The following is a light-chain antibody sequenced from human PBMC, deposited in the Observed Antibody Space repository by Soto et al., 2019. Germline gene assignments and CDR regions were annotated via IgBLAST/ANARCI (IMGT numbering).Light chain of an antibody. CDR2: ENN. Sequence: QSVLTQPPSVSAAPGQKVTISCYGSSSNIANNYVSWYQQLPGTAPKLLIYENNKRPSGIPDRFSGSKSGTSAALGITGLQTGDEADYYCGTWDGSLSAGVFGGGTKLTVL. CDR1: SSNIANNY. CDR3: GTWDGSLSAGV. J-gene: IGLJ3*02. V-gene: IGLV1-51*02.